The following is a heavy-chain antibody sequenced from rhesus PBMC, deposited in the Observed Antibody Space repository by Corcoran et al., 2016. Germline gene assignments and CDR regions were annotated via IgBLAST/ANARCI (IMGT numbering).Heavy chain of an antibody. CDR2: IVGSWRPP. V-gene: IGHV4S5*01. D-gene: IGHD6-31*01. CDR3: ERGSSGWCYYFDY. Sequence: QVQLEESGPGLVKPSETLSLTCAVSGGSISVDYWNWYRQQPGKGLGWIGYIVGSWRPPPPNPALKRTVTISPVPSKTRLFLRLRFGTAADAALYYCERGSSGWCYYFDYWGQGGLVTVSS. CDR1: GGSISVDY. J-gene: IGHJ4*01.